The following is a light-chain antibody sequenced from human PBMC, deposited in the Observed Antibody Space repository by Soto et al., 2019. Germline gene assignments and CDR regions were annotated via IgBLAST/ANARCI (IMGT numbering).Light chain of an antibody. CDR3: QSYDASLSGVV. CDR1: DSNIGTVYA. J-gene: IGLJ2*01. CDR2: NNN. Sequence: QSVLTQPPSVSGAPGQRVTISCTGSDSNIGTVYAVHWYQQLPGTAPKLLIYNNNIRPSGVADRFSGSKSGTSASLAITGLQPEDEAFYYCQSYDASLSGVVFGGGTKLTV. V-gene: IGLV1-40*01.